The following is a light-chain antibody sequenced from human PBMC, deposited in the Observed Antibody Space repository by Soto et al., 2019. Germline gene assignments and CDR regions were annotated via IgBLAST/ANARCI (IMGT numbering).Light chain of an antibody. V-gene: IGKV3-20*01. CDR3: QQYASSPLT. CDR2: GAS. Sequence: EIVLTQSPGTLSLSPGERATLSCRASQSVGRNYLAWYQQKPGQAPRLLIHGASIRATGIPDRFSGSGSATDFTLTISRLEPEDFAVYYCQQYASSPLTFGGGTKVEIK. J-gene: IGKJ4*01. CDR1: QSVGRNY.